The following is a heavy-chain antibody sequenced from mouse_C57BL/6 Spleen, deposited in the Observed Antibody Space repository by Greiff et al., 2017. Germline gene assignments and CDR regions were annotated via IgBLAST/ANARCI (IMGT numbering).Heavy chain of an antibody. CDR3: ARGGIYYDYDGPFAY. CDR1: GYAFSSYW. J-gene: IGHJ3*01. CDR2: IYPGDGDT. D-gene: IGHD2-4*01. V-gene: IGHV1-80*01. Sequence: QVQLQQSGAELVKPGASVKISCKASGYAFSSYWMNWVKQRPGKGLEWIGQIYPGDGDTNYNGKFKGKATLTADTSSSTAYMQLSSLTSEDSAVYFCARGGIYYDYDGPFAYWGQGTLVTVSA.